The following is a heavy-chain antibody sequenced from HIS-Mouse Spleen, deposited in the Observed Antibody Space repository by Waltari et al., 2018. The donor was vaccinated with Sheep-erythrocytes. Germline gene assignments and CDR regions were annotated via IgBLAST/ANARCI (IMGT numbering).Heavy chain of an antibody. V-gene: IGHV3-9*01. CDR1: GFSFDDYA. CDR3: AKDISRNIVVVPAAVGDY. Sequence: EVQLVESGGGLVQLGMSLRLSWAASGFSFDDYAMHWVSGISWNSGSIGYADSVKGRFTISRDNAKNSLYLQMNSLRAEDTALYYCAKDISRNIVVVPAAVGDYWGQGTLVTVSS. D-gene: IGHD2-2*01. CDR2: ISWNSGSI. J-gene: IGHJ4*02.